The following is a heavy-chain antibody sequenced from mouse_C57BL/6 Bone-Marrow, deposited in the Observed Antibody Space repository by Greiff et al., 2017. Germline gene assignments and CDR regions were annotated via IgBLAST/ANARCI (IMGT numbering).Heavy chain of an antibody. Sequence: VQLQQSGAELVRPGTSVKVSCKASGYAFTNYLIEWVKQRPGQGLEWIGVINPGSGGTNYNEKFKGKATLTADKSSSTAYMQLSSLTSEDSAVYFCAREVYDYDVLFDVWGTGTTVTVSS. CDR3: AREVYDYDVLFDV. J-gene: IGHJ1*03. CDR1: GYAFTNYL. V-gene: IGHV1-54*01. D-gene: IGHD2-4*01. CDR2: INPGSGGT.